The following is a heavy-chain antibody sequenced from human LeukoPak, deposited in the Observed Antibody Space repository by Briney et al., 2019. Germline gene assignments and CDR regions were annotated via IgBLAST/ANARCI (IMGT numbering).Heavy chain of an antibody. CDR1: GYSFTSYW. Sequence: GESLKISCTGSGYSFTSYWIGWVSQMPGKGLEWMGIIYPGDSDTRYSPSFQGQVTISADKSISTAYLQWSSLKASDTAMYYCARRMIVAAHDAFDIWGQGTMVTVSS. CDR2: IYPGDSDT. CDR3: ARRMIVAAHDAFDI. J-gene: IGHJ3*02. V-gene: IGHV5-51*01. D-gene: IGHD3-22*01.